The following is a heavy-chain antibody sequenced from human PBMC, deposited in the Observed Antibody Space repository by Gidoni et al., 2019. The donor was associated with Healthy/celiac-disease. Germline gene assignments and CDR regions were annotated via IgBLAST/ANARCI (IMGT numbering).Heavy chain of an antibody. J-gene: IGHJ3*02. CDR3: AGDTDHDAFDI. CDR2: ISGSGGST. Sequence: EAQLVESGGGLVQSGGSLRLSCAASGFTVSSYALSWVRQAPGKGLELVSDISGSGGSTYYADAVKGRFTISRDNSKNTLYLKMNSLRAEDTAVYYCAGDTDHDAFDIWGQGTMVTVSS. CDR1: GFTVSSYA. V-gene: IGHV3-23*04. D-gene: IGHD5-18*01.